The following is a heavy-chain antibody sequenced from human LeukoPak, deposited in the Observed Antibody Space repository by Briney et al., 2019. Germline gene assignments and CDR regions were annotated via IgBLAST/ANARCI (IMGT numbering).Heavy chain of an antibody. CDR2: IWYDGSNK. V-gene: IGHV3-33*06. J-gene: IGHJ4*02. Sequence: PGGSLRLSCAASGFTFSSYGMHWVRQAPGKGREWVAVIWYDGSNKYYADSVKGRFTISRDNSKNTLYLQMNSLRAEDTAVYYCAKDRYSSGWYGSDYWGQGTLVTVSS. D-gene: IGHD6-19*01. CDR3: AKDRYSSGWYGSDY. CDR1: GFTFSSYG.